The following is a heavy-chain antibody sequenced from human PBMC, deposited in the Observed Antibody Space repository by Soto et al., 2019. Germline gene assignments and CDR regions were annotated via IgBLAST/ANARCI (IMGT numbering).Heavy chain of an antibody. CDR1: GGTFSNYA. V-gene: IGHV1-69*01. J-gene: IGHJ6*02. Sequence: QVQLVQSGAEVKKPGSSVKVSCRASGGTFSNYAISWVRQAPGQGLEGMGGIVPAFGTPNYAQNLQGRITITADDSTTTVYMDLRRLRSEDTDVYYCARGATIFGVAAYSYYEMEVWGQGTTVTVSS. D-gene: IGHD3-3*01. CDR3: ARGATIFGVAAYSYYEMEV. CDR2: IVPAFGTP.